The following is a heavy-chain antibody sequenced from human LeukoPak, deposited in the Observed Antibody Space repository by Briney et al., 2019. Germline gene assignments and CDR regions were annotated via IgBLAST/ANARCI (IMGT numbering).Heavy chain of an antibody. CDR2: ISPDGSTT. CDR1: GFTFSSYW. D-gene: IGHD2-2*01. CDR3: ARYSSSYYYYGMDV. J-gene: IGHJ6*02. Sequence: PGGSLRLSCAASGFTFSSYWMHWVRQAPGKGLVWVSRISPDGSTTGHADSVKGRFTTSRGNAKNTLFLQMNSLRAEDTAVYYCARYSSSYYYYGMDVWGQGTTVTVSS. V-gene: IGHV3-74*01.